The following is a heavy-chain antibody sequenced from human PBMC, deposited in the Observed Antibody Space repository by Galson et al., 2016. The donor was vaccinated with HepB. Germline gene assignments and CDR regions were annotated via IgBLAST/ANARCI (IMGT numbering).Heavy chain of an antibody. CDR2: IYPGDSDT. CDR3: ARPVVAAAGTFAFDV. CDR1: GYSFTNYW. Sequence: QSGAEVKKPGESLRISCKGSGYSFTNYWIGWVRQMPGKGLEWMGIIYPGDSDTKYSPSFQGQVTMSADKSISTAYLQWSSLKASDTAMYYCARPVVAAAGTFAFDVWGQGTIVTVSS. V-gene: IGHV5-51*01. D-gene: IGHD6-13*01. J-gene: IGHJ3*01.